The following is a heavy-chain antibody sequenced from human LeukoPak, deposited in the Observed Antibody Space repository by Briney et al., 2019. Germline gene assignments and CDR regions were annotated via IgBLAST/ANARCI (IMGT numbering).Heavy chain of an antibody. CDR2: INHSGST. Sequence: SETLPLTCAVYGGSFSGYYWSWIRQPPGKGLEWIGEINHSGSTNYNPSLKSRVTISVDTSKNQFSPKLSSVTAADTAVYYCARGDSMVRAHSWGQGTLVTVSS. V-gene: IGHV4-34*01. CDR1: GGSFSGYY. J-gene: IGHJ4*02. CDR3: ARGDSMVRAHS. D-gene: IGHD3-10*01.